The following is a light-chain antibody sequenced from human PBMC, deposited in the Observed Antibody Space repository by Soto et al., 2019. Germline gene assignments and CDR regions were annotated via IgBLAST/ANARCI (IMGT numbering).Light chain of an antibody. J-gene: IGLJ1*01. CDR2: EVS. CDR3: CSYTTSYTLL. Sequence: QSALTQPASVSGSPGQSITISCTGTSSDVGAYNFVSWYQQHPGKAPKLMIYEVSNRPSGISNRSSGSKSGNTASLTISGVQAEDEADYYCCSYTTSYTLLFGSGTKVTV. CDR1: SSDVGAYNF. V-gene: IGLV2-14*01.